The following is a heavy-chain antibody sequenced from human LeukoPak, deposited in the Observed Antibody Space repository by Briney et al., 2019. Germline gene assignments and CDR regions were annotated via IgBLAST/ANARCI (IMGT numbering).Heavy chain of an antibody. CDR1: GYTFTSYG. J-gene: IGHJ2*01. V-gene: IGHV1-18*01. Sequence: ASVKVSCKASGYTFTSYGISWVRQAPGQGLEWMGWISAYNGNTNYAQKLQGRVTMTRNTSISTAYMELSSLRSEDTAVYYCARDNVVVPAAGENWYFDLWGRGTLVTVSS. CDR3: ARDNVVVPAAGENWYFDL. CDR2: ISAYNGNT. D-gene: IGHD2-2*01.